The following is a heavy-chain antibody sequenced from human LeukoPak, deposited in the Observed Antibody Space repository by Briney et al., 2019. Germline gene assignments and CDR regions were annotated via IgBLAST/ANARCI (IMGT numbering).Heavy chain of an antibody. J-gene: IGHJ3*02. CDR2: ISSSSSYI. CDR1: GFTFSSYS. D-gene: IGHD6-6*01. CDR3: ARDRGCLWQLVPFLHDAFDI. Sequence: GGSLRLSCAASGFTFSSYSMNWVRQAPGKGLEWVSSISSSSSYIYYADSVKGRFTISRDNAKNSLYLQMNSLRAEDTAVYYCARDRGCLWQLVPFLHDAFDIRGQGTMVTVSS. V-gene: IGHV3-21*01.